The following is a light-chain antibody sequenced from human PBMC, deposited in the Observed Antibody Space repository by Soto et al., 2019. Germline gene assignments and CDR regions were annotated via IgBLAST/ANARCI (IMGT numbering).Light chain of an antibody. V-gene: IGKV3-15*01. Sequence: EFVLTQSPGTLSLSPGERATLSCRASQSVSSNLAWYQQKPGQAPRLLIYGASTRATGIPARFSGSGSGTEFTLTISSLQSEDFGAYYCQQYHKWPPITFGQGTKVDI. CDR1: QSVSSN. CDR2: GAS. J-gene: IGKJ1*01. CDR3: QQYHKWPPIT.